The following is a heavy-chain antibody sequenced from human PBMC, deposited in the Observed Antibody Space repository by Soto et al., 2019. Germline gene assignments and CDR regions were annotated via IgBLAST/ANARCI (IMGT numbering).Heavy chain of an antibody. Sequence: EVQLVESGGGLVQPGGSLRLPCAASGFTFSTYWMTWVRQPPGKGLEWVASINQDGSERYYVDSVRGRFTISRDNAKNSLYLQMTSLRAEDTEVYYCVCGGNFFVYWGQGTLVTVSP. D-gene: IGHD3-16*01. J-gene: IGHJ4*02. CDR3: VCGGNFFVY. CDR2: INQDGSER. CDR1: GFTFSTYW. V-gene: IGHV3-7*01.